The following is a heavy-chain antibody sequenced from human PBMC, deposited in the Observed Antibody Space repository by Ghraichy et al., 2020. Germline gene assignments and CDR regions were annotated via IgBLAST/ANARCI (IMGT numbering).Heavy chain of an antibody. CDR2: ITSSSRTT. V-gene: IGHV3-48*02. D-gene: IGHD2-21*01. CDR1: GFTFSSYS. CDR3: ARGSRVVRFFYYDGMDV. J-gene: IGHJ6*02. Sequence: GESLRLSCVGSGFTFSSYSMNWVRQSPGKGLEWVSYITSSSRTTAYADSVKGRFTISRDNAQNSLYLQMNSLRDEDTAVYYCARGSRVVRFFYYDGMDVWGQGTTVTVS.